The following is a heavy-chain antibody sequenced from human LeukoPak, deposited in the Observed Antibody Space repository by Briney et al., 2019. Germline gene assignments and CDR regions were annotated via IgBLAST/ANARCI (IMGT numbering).Heavy chain of an antibody. D-gene: IGHD1-26*01. CDR3: ARDAGEWELLGYFDY. CDR1: GFTFSSYA. Sequence: GGSPRLSCAASGFTFSSYAMHWVRQAPGKGLERVAVISYDGSNKYYADSVKGRFTISRDNSKNTLYLQMNSLRAEDTAVYYCARDAGEWELLGYFDYWGQGTLVTVSS. CDR2: ISYDGSNK. J-gene: IGHJ4*02. V-gene: IGHV3-30-3*01.